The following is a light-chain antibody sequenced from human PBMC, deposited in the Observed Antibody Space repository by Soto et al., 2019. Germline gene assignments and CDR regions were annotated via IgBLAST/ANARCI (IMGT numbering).Light chain of an antibody. CDR2: DVS. Sequence: QSALTQPPSVSGSPGQSVAISCTGTSSDVGGSNGVSWYQQPPGTAPKLMIYDVSNRPSGVPDRFSGYKSGNTASRTISGLQAEDVGDYYCRSYTSSSNYVFGTGTKLTVL. J-gene: IGLJ1*01. CDR3: RSYTSSSNYV. CDR1: SSDVGGSNG. V-gene: IGLV2-18*02.